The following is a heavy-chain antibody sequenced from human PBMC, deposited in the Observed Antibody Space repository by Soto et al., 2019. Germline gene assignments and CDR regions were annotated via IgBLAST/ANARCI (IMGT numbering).Heavy chain of an antibody. V-gene: IGHV3-23*01. J-gene: IGHJ4*02. CDR1: EFSFGGYA. D-gene: IGHD5-18*01. CDR2: ISGSGASA. Sequence: EVQLLESGGGLVQPGGSLRLSCAASEFSFGGYAMSWVRQAPGKGLEWVSSISGSGASAFYAASVRGRFTISRDNTGNTVSLQMNSLRAEETALYYCAKGSRGYTTYYFDYWGQGTRITVSS. CDR3: AKGSRGYTTYYFDY.